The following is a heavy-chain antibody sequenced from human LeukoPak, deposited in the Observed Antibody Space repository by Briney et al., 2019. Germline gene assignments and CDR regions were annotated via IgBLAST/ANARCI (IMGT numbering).Heavy chain of an antibody. Sequence: GGSLRLSRAASGFTFSSYGMHWVRQAPGKGLEWVAFIRYDGSNKYYADSVKGRFTISRDNSKNTLYLQMNSLRAEDTAVYYCAKDREYVVVVPAAMQYWGQGTLVTVSS. V-gene: IGHV3-30*02. CDR1: GFTFSSYG. CDR3: AKDREYVVVVPAAMQY. J-gene: IGHJ4*02. CDR2: IRYDGSNK. D-gene: IGHD2-2*01.